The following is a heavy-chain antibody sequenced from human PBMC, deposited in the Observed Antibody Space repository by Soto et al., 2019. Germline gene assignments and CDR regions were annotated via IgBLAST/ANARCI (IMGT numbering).Heavy chain of an antibody. CDR3: ARDGGRNYDFWSGYRYYYGMDV. J-gene: IGHJ6*02. Sequence: GESLRLSCAASGFTFSSYIMNWVRQAPGKGLEWVSSISSSSSYIYYADSVKGRFTISRDNAKNSLYLQMNSLRAEDTAVYYCARDGGRNYDFWSGYRYYYGMDVWGQGTTVTVSS. D-gene: IGHD3-3*01. V-gene: IGHV3-21*01. CDR1: GFTFSSYI. CDR2: ISSSSSYI.